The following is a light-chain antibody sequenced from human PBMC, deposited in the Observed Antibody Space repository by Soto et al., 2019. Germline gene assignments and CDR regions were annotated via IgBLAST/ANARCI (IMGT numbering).Light chain of an antibody. CDR3: QLADSCGTPNRV. CDR1: ALPKQY. CDR2: KDS. V-gene: IGLV3-25*02. J-gene: IGLJ3*02. Sequence: SYELTQPPSVSVSPGQTARITCSGDALPKQYAYWYQQKPGQAPVLVIYKDSERPSGIPERFSGSSSGTTVTLTISGVQAEDEVDYYCQLADSCGTPNRVFGGGTKLTVL.